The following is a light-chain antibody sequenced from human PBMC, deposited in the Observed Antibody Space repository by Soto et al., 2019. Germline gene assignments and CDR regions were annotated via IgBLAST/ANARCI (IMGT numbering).Light chain of an antibody. CDR1: QGISNY. CDR3: QRYNSAPWT. V-gene: IGKV1-27*01. Sequence: DIQMTQSPSSLSASVGDRVTITCRASQGISNYLAWYQQQPGKVTKLLIYVASTLQSGDPSRFSGSGSGTDFTLTISSLQPEDVATYYCQRYNSAPWTFGQGTKVAIK. J-gene: IGKJ1*01. CDR2: VAS.